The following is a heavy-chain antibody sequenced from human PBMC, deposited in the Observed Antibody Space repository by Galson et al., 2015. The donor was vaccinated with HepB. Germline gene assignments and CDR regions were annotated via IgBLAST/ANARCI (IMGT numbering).Heavy chain of an antibody. Sequence: SLRLSCAASGFTFSNYAMRWVRQAPGKGLEWVSSISGNGVSTYYADSVKGRFTISRDNPKNMVYLQMNSLRAEDTAVYYCAKGAQRGSTSYYNGMDVWGQGTTVTVSS. J-gene: IGHJ6*02. D-gene: IGHD5-12*01. V-gene: IGHV3-23*01. CDR3: AKGAQRGSTSYYNGMDV. CDR1: GFTFSNYA. CDR2: ISGNGVST.